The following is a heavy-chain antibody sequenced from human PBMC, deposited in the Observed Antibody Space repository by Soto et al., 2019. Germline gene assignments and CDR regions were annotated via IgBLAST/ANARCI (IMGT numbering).Heavy chain of an antibody. Sequence: TGESLKISCKGSGYSFTSYWIGWVRQMPGKGLEWMGIIYPGDSDTRYSPSFQGQVTISADKSISTAYLQWSSLKASDTAMYYCARHGCSSTSCYYYYYGMDVWGQGTTVTVSS. J-gene: IGHJ6*02. CDR2: IYPGDSDT. CDR3: ARHGCSSTSCYYYYYGMDV. V-gene: IGHV5-51*01. CDR1: GYSFTSYW. D-gene: IGHD2-2*01.